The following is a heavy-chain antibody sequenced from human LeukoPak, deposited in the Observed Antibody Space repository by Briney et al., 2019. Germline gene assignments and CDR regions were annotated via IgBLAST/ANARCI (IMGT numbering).Heavy chain of an antibody. D-gene: IGHD3-3*01. V-gene: IGHV3-21*04. CDR1: GFTFSSYS. CDR3: AKARGWSGPIHDAFDI. CDR2: ISSSSSYI. Sequence: GGSLRLSCAASGFTFSSYSMNWVRQAPGKGLEWVSSISSSSSYIYYADSVKGRFTISRDTAKNSLYLQMNSLRAEDTAVYYCAKARGWSGPIHDAFDIWGQGTMVTVSS. J-gene: IGHJ3*02.